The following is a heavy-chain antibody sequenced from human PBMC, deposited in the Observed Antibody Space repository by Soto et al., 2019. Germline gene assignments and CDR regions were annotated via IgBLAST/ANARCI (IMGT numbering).Heavy chain of an antibody. Sequence: SETLSLTCTVSGGTISSGGYYRSLISQHPGKGLEWIGYIYYSGSTYYNPSLKSRVTISVDTSKNQFSLKLSSVTAADTAVYYCARDLAGYSFGWFDPWGQGPLVTVSS. CDR3: ARDLAGYSFGWFDP. D-gene: IGHD4-4*01. J-gene: IGHJ5*02. CDR2: IYYSGST. V-gene: IGHV4-31*03. CDR1: GGTISSGGYY.